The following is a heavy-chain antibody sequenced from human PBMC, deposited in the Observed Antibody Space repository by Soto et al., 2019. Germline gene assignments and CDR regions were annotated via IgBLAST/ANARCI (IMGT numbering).Heavy chain of an antibody. CDR3: AGGLGLVPYGARHNWFDP. CDR2: IYYSGST. Sequence: NPSETLSLTCTVSGGSISSGGYYWSWIRQHPGKGLEWIGYIYYSGSTYYNPSLKSRVTISVDTSKNQFSLKLSSVTAADTAVYYCAGGLGLVPYGARHNWFDPWGQGTLVTVSS. D-gene: IGHD4-17*01. CDR1: GGSISSGGYY. J-gene: IGHJ5*02. V-gene: IGHV4-31*03.